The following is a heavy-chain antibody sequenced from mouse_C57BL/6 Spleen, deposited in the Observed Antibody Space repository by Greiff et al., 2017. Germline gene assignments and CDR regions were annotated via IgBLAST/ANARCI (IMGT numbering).Heavy chain of an antibody. D-gene: IGHD1-1*01. CDR1: GFNIKDYY. CDR3: ATSDYYGSSYGFAY. V-gene: IGHV14-2*01. CDR2: IVPEDGET. Sequence: EVQLQQSGAELVKPGASVKLSCTASGFNIKDYYMHWVKQRTEQGLEWIGRIVPEDGETKFAPKFQGKATITADTSTNTAYLPLSSLTSEDTAVYYCATSDYYGSSYGFAYWGQGTLVTVSA. J-gene: IGHJ3*01.